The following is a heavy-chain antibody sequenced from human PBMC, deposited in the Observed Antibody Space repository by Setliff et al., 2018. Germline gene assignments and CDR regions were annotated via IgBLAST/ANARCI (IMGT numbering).Heavy chain of an antibody. CDR1: GGSIRSSSYY. V-gene: IGHV4-39*01. D-gene: IGHD2-21*02. CDR3: ARAFGGNSDAFDI. J-gene: IGHJ3*02. CDR2: IYYSGIT. Sequence: SETLSLTCTVSGGSIRSSSYYWGWIRQPPGQGLEWIAYIYYSGITYYNPSLKSRVTISVDTSKNQFSLKLSSVTAADTAVYYCARAFGGNSDAFDIWGQGTMVTVS.